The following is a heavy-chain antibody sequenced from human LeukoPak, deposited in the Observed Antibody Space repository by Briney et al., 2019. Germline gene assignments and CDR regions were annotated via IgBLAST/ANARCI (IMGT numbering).Heavy chain of an antibody. CDR1: GGSISSGGYS. CDR2: IYHSGST. Sequence: SETLSLTCAVSGGSISSGGYSWSWIRQPPGKGLEWIGYIYHSGSTYYNPSLKSRVTISVDRSKNQFSLKLSSVTAADTAVYYCASGGKWGGDFDYWGQGTLVTVSS. J-gene: IGHJ4*02. V-gene: IGHV4-30-2*01. D-gene: IGHD4-23*01. CDR3: ASGGKWGGDFDY.